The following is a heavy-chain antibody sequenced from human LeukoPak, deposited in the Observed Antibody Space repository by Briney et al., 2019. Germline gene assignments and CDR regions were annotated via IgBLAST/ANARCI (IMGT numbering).Heavy chain of an antibody. CDR3: ASIAAAGTRWFDP. V-gene: IGHV4-59*08. Sequence: SETLSLTCTVSGGSISSYYWSWIRQPPGKGLEWIGYIYYSGSTNYNPSLKSRVTISVDTSKNQFSLKLSSVTAADTAVYYCASIAAAGTRWFDPWGQGTLVTVSS. CDR2: IYYSGST. D-gene: IGHD6-13*01. CDR1: GGSISSYY. J-gene: IGHJ5*02.